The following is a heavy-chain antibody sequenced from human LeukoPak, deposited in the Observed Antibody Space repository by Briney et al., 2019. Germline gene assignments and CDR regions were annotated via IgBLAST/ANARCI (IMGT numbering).Heavy chain of an antibody. J-gene: IGHJ6*03. CDR1: GGSINNGGYY. V-gene: IGHV4-61*08. CDR3: ARAIFGVVHQFYYYYMDV. D-gene: IGHD3-3*01. CDR2: IYTSGST. Sequence: SETLSLTCTVSGGSINNGGYYWSWIRQHPGKGLEWIGYIYTSGSTNYNPSLKSRVTMSVDTSKNQFSLKLSSVTAADTAVYYCARAIFGVVHQFYYYYMDVWGKGTTVTVSS.